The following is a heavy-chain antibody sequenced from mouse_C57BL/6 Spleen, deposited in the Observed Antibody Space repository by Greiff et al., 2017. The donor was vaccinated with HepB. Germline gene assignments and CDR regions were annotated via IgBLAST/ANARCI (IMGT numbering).Heavy chain of an antibody. D-gene: IGHD2-3*01. J-gene: IGHJ2*01. V-gene: IGHV1-64*01. Sequence: QVQLKQPGAELVKPGASVKLSCKASGYTFTSYWMHWVKQRPGQGLEWIGMIHPNSGSTNYNEKFKSKATLTVDKSSSTAYMQLSSLTSEDSAVYYCAIPFYDGLDYWGQGTTLTVSS. CDR2: IHPNSGST. CDR3: AIPFYDGLDY. CDR1: GYTFTSYW.